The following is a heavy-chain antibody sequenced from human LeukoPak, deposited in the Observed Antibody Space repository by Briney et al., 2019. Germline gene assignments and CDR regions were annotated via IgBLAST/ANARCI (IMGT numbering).Heavy chain of an antibody. CDR2: INYSGSA. CDR3: ARDQVIAAAGTYYYGMDV. V-gene: IGHV4-31*03. J-gene: IGHJ6*02. D-gene: IGHD6-13*01. CDR1: GDSISGGGYY. Sequence: PSETLSLTCTVSGDSISGGGYYWSWIRQHPGKGLEWIGYINYSGSAYYNPSLKSRVTISVDTSKNQFSLKLSSVTAADTAVYYCARDQVIAAAGTYYYGMDVWGQGTTVTVSS.